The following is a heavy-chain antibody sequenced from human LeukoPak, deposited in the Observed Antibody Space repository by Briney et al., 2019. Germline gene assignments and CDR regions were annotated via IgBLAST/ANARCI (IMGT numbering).Heavy chain of an antibody. CDR2: IRYDGSNK. V-gene: IGHV3-30*02. CDR3: AKAPYGEYFDY. Sequence: GGSLRLSCAASAFTFSSCGMHWVRQAPGKGLEWVAFIRYDGSNKYYADSVKGRFTISRDNSKNTLYLQMNSLRAEDTAVYYSAKAPYGEYFDYWGQGTLVTVSS. J-gene: IGHJ4*02. D-gene: IGHD3-16*01. CDR1: AFTFSSCG.